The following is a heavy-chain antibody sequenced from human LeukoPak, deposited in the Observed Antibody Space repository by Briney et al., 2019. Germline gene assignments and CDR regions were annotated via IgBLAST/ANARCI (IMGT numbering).Heavy chain of an antibody. Sequence: GGSLRLSFAATGFTFSSYEMNWVRQAPGRGLEWVSYISSSGSTIYYADSVKGRFTISRDNSKNTLYLQMNSLRAEDTAVYYCAHGSMYQLDYWGQGTLVTVSS. J-gene: IGHJ4*02. CDR2: ISSSGSTI. CDR3: AHGSMYQLDY. D-gene: IGHD2-2*01. CDR1: GFTFSSYE. V-gene: IGHV3-48*03.